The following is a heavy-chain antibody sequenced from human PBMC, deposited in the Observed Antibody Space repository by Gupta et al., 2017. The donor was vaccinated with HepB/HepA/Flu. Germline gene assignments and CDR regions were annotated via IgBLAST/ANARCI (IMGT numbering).Heavy chain of an antibody. D-gene: IGHD3-3*02. CDR2: VAQNFTLT. CDR1: GFDFSGSW. CDR3: ARDRAFKSFDY. V-gene: IGHV3-7*01. Sequence: EVHLVESGGRLVQPGESLRLSCAASGFDFSGSWMNWVRQAPGKGLEWVASVAQNFTLTYYADSVMGRFTISRDNTKNSLYLRMDSLRAEDTAVYFCARDRAFKSFDYWGQGTLVTVSS. J-gene: IGHJ4*02.